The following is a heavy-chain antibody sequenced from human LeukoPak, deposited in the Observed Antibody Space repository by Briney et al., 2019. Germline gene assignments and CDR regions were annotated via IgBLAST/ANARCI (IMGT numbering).Heavy chain of an antibody. V-gene: IGHV4-39*01. J-gene: IGHJ5*02. CDR1: GGSINFYY. Sequence: PSETLSLTCTVSGGSINFYYWGWIRQPPGKGLEWIGSIYYSGSTYYNPSLKSRVTISVDTSKNQFSLKLSSVTAADTAVYYCARQGGAWGSTRRDNWFDPWGQGTLVTVSS. CDR2: IYYSGST. D-gene: IGHD7-27*01. CDR3: ARQGGAWGSTRRDNWFDP.